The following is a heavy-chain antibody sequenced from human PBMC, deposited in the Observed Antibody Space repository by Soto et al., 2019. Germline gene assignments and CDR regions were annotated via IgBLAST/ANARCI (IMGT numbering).Heavy chain of an antibody. V-gene: IGHV3-53*01. CDR1: GLTVSHNY. CDR3: VRPRPSGENYGMDV. CDR2: LYTEGTT. J-gene: IGHJ6*02. Sequence: GGSLRLSCVASGLTVSHNYLAWVRQAPERGLEWVSILYTEGTTYYADSVKGRFTISRDSSKNTLFLQMDSLRAEDTAVYYCVRPRPSGENYGMDVWGQGTTVNVSS. D-gene: IGHD3-10*01.